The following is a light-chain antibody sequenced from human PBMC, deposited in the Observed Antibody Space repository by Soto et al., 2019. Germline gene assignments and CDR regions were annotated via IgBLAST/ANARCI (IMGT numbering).Light chain of an antibody. J-gene: IGKJ3*01. CDR1: QTISNH. V-gene: IGKV1-39*01. CDR2: GAS. CDR3: QQSYSTLLT. Sequence: DIQMTQSPSSLSASVGDRVTLTCRASQTISNHLNWYQHIPGKAPKLLIYGASNLQSGVPSRFTGTGSGTDFTLTISSLQPGDFATYYCQQSYSTLLTFGPGTKVEIK.